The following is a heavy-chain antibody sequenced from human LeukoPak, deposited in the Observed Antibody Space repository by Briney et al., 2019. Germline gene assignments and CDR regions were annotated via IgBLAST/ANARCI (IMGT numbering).Heavy chain of an antibody. Sequence: GGTLRLSCAASGFTFSSYGMGWVCQAPGKGLEWVSTISITDGDTYYADSVKGRFTISRDSYKNTLYLQMNSLRAEDAAVYYCAKAPVTTCSGAYCYPFDYWGQGTLVTVSS. D-gene: IGHD2-15*01. CDR1: GFTFSSYG. J-gene: IGHJ4*02. CDR3: AKAPVTTCSGAYCYPFDY. CDR2: ISITDGDT. V-gene: IGHV3-23*01.